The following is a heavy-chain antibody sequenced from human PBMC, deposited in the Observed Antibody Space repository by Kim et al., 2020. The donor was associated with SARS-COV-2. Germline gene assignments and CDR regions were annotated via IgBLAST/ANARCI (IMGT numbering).Heavy chain of an antibody. CDR3: ARGDTVVASRYYYAMDV. CDR2: ISTDSGAT. J-gene: IGHJ6*02. CDR1: GYSFSDYN. V-gene: IGHV1-2*02. Sequence: ASVKVSCKASGYSFSDYNIHWVRQAPGQGLEWMAWISTDSGATNYAQKFQDRITMTRGTSINTTYMELRNLRSDDTAAYFCARGDTVVASRYYYAMDVWGQGTTVTVSS. D-gene: IGHD5-18*01.